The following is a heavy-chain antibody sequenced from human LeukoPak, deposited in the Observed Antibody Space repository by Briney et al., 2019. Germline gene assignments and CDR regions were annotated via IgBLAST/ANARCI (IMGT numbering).Heavy chain of an antibody. Sequence: GRSLRLSCAASGFTFSSYAMHWVRQAPGKGLEWVAVIWFDGSNKYYSDSVKGRFTISRDNSKNTLYLQMNSLRAEDTTVYYCARGTGNNWSYFDYWGQGTLVTVSS. CDR2: IWFDGSNK. CDR3: ARGTGNNWSYFDY. J-gene: IGHJ4*02. V-gene: IGHV3-33*01. D-gene: IGHD1-1*01. CDR1: GFTFSSYA.